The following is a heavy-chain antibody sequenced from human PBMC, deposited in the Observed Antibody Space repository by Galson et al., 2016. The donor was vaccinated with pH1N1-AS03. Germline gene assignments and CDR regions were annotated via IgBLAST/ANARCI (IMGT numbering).Heavy chain of an antibody. CDR2: IYYNGRT. Sequence: LSLTCTVSGGSISSYFWSWIRQPPGKGLEWIGYIYYNGRTNYNPSLKSRVTISVDTPKNQFSLKLSSVTAADTAVYYCARFRSSWTFYYGLDVWGQGTTVTVSS. CDR1: GGSISSYF. CDR3: ARFRSSWTFYYGLDV. J-gene: IGHJ6*02. D-gene: IGHD6-13*01. V-gene: IGHV4-59*08.